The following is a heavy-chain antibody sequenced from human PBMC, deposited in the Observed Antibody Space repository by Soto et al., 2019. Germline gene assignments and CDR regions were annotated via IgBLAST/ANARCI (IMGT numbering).Heavy chain of an antibody. Sequence: QVQLVESGGGVVQPGRSLRLSCAASGFTFSSYGMHWVRQAPGKGLEWVAAISHDGSSKYYADSVKGRLTISRDNSKNTLFLQMNSLRPEDTALYYCAPGVGGRKFDYWGQGTLVTVSS. CDR1: GFTFSSYG. D-gene: IGHD2-15*01. CDR3: APGVGGRKFDY. CDR2: ISHDGSSK. V-gene: IGHV3-30*03. J-gene: IGHJ4*02.